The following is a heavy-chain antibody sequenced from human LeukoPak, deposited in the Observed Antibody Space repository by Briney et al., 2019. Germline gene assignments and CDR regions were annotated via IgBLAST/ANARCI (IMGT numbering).Heavy chain of an antibody. D-gene: IGHD1-26*01. CDR3: ASVVGATHDAFGI. V-gene: IGHV4-4*07. CDR2: IYTSGRT. J-gene: IGHJ3*02. Sequence: PSETLSLTCTVSGGSISSYYWSWIRQPAGQGLEWIGRIYTSGRTNYNPSLKSRVTMSVDTSKNQFSLKLSSVTAADTAVYYCASVVGATHDAFGIWGQGTMVTVYS. CDR1: GGSISSYY.